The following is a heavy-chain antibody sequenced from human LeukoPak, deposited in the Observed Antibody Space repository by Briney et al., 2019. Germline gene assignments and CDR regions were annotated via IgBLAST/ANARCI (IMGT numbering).Heavy chain of an antibody. CDR3: ARDPERGGTPYYYYGMDV. Sequence: GGSLRLSCAASGFTFSSYSMNWVRQAPGKGLEWVSSISSSSSYIYHADSVKGRFTISRDNAKNSLYLQMNSLRAEDTAVYYCARDPERGGTPYYYYGMDVWGQGTTVTVSS. CDR1: GFTFSSYS. J-gene: IGHJ6*02. D-gene: IGHD1-1*01. CDR2: ISSSSSYI. V-gene: IGHV3-21*01.